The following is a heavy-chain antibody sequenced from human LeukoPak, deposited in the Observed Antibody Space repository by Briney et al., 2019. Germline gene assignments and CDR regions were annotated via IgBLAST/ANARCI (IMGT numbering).Heavy chain of an antibody. V-gene: IGHV5-51*01. J-gene: IGHJ3*01. CDR2: IFPSDSDT. CDR3: ARQATFDV. Sequence: GESLKISCKGSGYSFTSYWINWVRQMPGKGLEWMGIIFPSDSDTRYSPSFQSQVTMSVDKSSNTAYLQWSTVKASDTAMYYCARQATFDVWGQGTMVTVSS. CDR1: GYSFTSYW. D-gene: IGHD5-12*01.